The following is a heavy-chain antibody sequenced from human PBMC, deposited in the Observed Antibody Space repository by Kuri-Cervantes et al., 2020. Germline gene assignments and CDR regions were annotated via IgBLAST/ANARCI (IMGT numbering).Heavy chain of an antibody. V-gene: IGHV3-30-3*01. Sequence: GESLKISCAASGFTFSSYAMHWVRQAPGKGLEWVAVISYDGSNKFYADSVKGRFTISRDNSKNTLYLQMNSLRTGDTAVYYCARDGRDGYNYWYFDLWGRGTLVTVSS. CDR2: ISYDGSNK. J-gene: IGHJ2*01. CDR1: GFTFSSYA. CDR3: ARDGRDGYNYWYFDL. D-gene: IGHD5-24*01.